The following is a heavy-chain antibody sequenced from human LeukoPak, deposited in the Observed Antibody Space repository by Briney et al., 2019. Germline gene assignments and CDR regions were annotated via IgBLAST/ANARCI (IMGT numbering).Heavy chain of an antibody. D-gene: IGHD6-13*01. V-gene: IGHV1-2*02. CDR2: INPNSGGT. CDR3: ARGDVAAADIDY. CDR1: GYTFTGYY. J-gene: IGHJ4*02. Sequence: ASLKVSCKASGYTFTGYYMHWVRQAPGQGLEWMGWINPNSGGTNYAQKFQCRVTMTRDTSISTAYMELSRLRSDDTAVYYCARGDVAAADIDYWGQGTLVTVSS.